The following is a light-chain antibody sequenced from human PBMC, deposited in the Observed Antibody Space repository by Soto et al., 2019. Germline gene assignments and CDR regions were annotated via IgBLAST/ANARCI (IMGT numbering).Light chain of an antibody. V-gene: IGLV2-8*01. CDR1: SSDVGGYDY. J-gene: IGLJ1*01. Sequence: QSVLTQPPSASWSPGQSVTISCTGTSSDVGGYDYVSWYQQHPGKAPKLMIYEATIRPSGVSDRFSGSKSGNTASLTVSGLQAEDEADYYCSSYTGGNPSYVFGTGTKVTVL. CDR3: SSYTGGNPSYV. CDR2: EAT.